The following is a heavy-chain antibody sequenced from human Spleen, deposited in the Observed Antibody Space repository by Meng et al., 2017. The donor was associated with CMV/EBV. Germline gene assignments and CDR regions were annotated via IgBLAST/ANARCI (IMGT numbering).Heavy chain of an antibody. CDR2: ISPSSGRT. Sequence: ASVKVSCKASGYTFINYYMHWVRQAPGQGLEWMGIISPSSGRTTYAKRFQGRVTMTRDTSTSTVYMELSSLRSEDTAVYYCARVRFTLSGGSSFGDYYYGMDVWGQGTTVTVSS. CDR3: ARVRFTLSGGSSFGDYYYGMDV. V-gene: IGHV1-46*01. CDR1: GYTFINYY. J-gene: IGHJ6*02. D-gene: IGHD2-15*01.